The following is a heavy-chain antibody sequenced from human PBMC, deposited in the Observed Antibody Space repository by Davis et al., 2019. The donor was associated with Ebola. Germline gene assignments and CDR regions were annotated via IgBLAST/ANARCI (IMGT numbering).Heavy chain of an antibody. Sequence: ASVKVSCKASGYTFTSYGITWVRQAPGQGLEWMGWINPHNGNTNYAQNVQGRVIMTSDTATTTAYMEVGSLRSDDTAVYYCARATFGYNSGWYADYWGQGTLVTVSS. V-gene: IGHV1-18*04. CDR1: GYTFTSYG. CDR3: ARATFGYNSGWYADY. CDR2: INPHNGNT. D-gene: IGHD6-19*01. J-gene: IGHJ4*02.